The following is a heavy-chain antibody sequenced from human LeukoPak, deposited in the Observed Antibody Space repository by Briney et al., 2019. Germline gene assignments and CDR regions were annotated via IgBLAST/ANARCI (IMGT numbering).Heavy chain of an antibody. V-gene: IGHV3-21*01. CDR2: ISSSSNYI. D-gene: IGHD2-15*01. Sequence: GGPLRLSCAASGFSFSSYSMNWVRQAPGKGLEWVPSISSSSNYIYYADSVKGRFTISRDNAKNSLYLQMNSLRAEDTAVYYCARRAALDYWGQGTLVTVSS. J-gene: IGHJ4*02. CDR1: GFSFSSYS. CDR3: ARRAALDY.